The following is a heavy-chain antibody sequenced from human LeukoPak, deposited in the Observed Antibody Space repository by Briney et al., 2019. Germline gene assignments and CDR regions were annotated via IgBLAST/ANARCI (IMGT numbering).Heavy chain of an antibody. V-gene: IGHV1-46*01. Sequence: ASVKVSCKASGYIFTNNYIQRVRQAPGQGLEWMGIINPSGGSAHYAQQFQGRVTMTSDTSTTTIYMELNCLRSEDTAVYYCARGLGSGGFSDYWGQGTLVTVSS. CDR1: GYIFTNNY. CDR2: INPSGGSA. CDR3: ARGLGSGGFSDY. D-gene: IGHD3-10*01. J-gene: IGHJ4*02.